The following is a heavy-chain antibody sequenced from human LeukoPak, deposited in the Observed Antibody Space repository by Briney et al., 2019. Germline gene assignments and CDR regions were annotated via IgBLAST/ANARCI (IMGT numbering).Heavy chain of an antibody. CDR2: IYTSGST. V-gene: IGHV4-4*07. J-gene: IGHJ4*02. Sequence: SETLSPTCTVPGGSISSYYWSWIRQPAGKGLEWIGRIYTSGSTNYNPSLKSRVTMSVDTSKNQFSLKLSSVTAADTAVYYCATDFLTGWGIDYWGQGTLVTVSS. CDR1: GGSISSYY. D-gene: IGHD3-9*01. CDR3: ATDFLTGWGIDY.